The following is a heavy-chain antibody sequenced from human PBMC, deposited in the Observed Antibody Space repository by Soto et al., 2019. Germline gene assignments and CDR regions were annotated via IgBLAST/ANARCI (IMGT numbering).Heavy chain of an antibody. Sequence: AETMSHTGSGYVFSFSGNHWSWIRQSPGKGLEWIAEINHAGSTNYNPSLMSRVTISVDTSKDQFSLNLTSVTAADTAVYYCTRSTTVTTVVDYCGQGTRVTVSS. CDR1: VFSFSGNH. CDR3: TRSTTVTTVVDY. V-gene: IGHV4-34*01. J-gene: IGHJ4*02. CDR2: INHAGST. D-gene: IGHD4-4*01.